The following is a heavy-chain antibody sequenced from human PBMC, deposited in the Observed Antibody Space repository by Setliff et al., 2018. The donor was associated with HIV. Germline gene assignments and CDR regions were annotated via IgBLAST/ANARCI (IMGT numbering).Heavy chain of an antibody. CDR1: GYTFTSYG. V-gene: IGHV1-69*13. J-gene: IGHJ4*02. D-gene: IGHD2-15*01. Sequence: SVKVSCKASGYTFTSYGVSWVRQAPGQGLEWMGAIIRVFETANYAQKFQGRVTITADESTSTAYMELSSLRAEDTAVYYCARDSHCSGPSCYSGGQFFDYWGQGTLVTVSS. CDR2: IIRVFETA. CDR3: ARDSHCSGPSCYSGGQFFDY.